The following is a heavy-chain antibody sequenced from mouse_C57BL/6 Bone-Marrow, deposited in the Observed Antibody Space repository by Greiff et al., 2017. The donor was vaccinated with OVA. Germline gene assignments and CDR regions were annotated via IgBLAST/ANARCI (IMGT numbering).Heavy chain of an antibody. CDR1: GYTFTSYW. D-gene: IGHD1-1*01. V-gene: IGHV1-50*01. Sequence: LQPGAELVKPGASVKLSCKASGYTFTSYWMQWVKQRPGQGLEWIGEIDPSDSYTNYNQKFKGKATLTVDTSSSTAYMQLSSLTSEDSAVYYCARNSSYWYFDVWGTGTTVTVSS. CDR3: ARNSSYWYFDV. CDR2: IDPSDSYT. J-gene: IGHJ1*03.